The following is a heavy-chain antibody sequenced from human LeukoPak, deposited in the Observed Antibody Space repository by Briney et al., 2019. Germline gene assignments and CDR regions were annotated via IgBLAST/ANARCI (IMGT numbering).Heavy chain of an antibody. CDR2: LYSGGDT. CDR3: ARVGDHYHWDFDL. V-gene: IGHV3-53*01. Sequence: GGSLRLSCAASGFTVGTKYMNWVRQAPGKGLEWVSILYSGGDTYYADSVKGRFTISRDNSRNTLSLQMNSLRVEDTAVYYCARVGDHYHWDFDLWGRGTLVTVSS. CDR1: GFTVGTKY. J-gene: IGHJ2*01. D-gene: IGHD3-10*01.